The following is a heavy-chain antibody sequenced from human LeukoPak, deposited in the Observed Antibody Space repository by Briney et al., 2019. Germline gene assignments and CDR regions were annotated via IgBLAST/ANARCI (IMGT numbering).Heavy chain of an antibody. CDR3: ARGPRPRRWELPGLRNAFDI. J-gene: IGHJ3*02. CDR1: GYTFTSYG. Sequence: ASVKVSCKASGYTFTSYGISWVRQAPGQGLEWMGWISAYNGNTNYAQKLQGRVTMTTDTSTSTAYMELRSLRSDDTAVYYCARGPRPRRWELPGLRNAFDIWGQGTMVTVSS. V-gene: IGHV1-18*01. D-gene: IGHD1-26*01. CDR2: ISAYNGNT.